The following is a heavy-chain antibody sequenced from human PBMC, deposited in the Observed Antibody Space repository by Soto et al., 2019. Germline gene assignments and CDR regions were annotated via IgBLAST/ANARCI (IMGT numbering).Heavy chain of an antibody. Sequence: QVQLVQSGAEVKKPGASVKVSCKASGYTFTSYAMHWVRQAPGQRLEWMGWINAGNGNTKYSQKFQGRVTITRDTSARTAYMEPSSLRSEDTAVYYCARDVDYGDYNYYYYMDVWGKGTTVTVSS. V-gene: IGHV1-3*01. CDR1: GYTFTSYA. CDR2: INAGNGNT. J-gene: IGHJ6*03. D-gene: IGHD4-17*01. CDR3: ARDVDYGDYNYYYYMDV.